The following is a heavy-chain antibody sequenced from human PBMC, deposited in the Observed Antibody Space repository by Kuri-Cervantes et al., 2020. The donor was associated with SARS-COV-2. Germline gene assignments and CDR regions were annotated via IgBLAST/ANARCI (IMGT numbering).Heavy chain of an antibody. CDR1: GYTFTGYY. CDR3: ARSSSGSYSDFEY. CDR2: INPDSGGT. D-gene: IGHD1-26*01. J-gene: IGHJ4*02. Sequence: ASVKVSCKASGYTFTGYYIHWVRQAPGQGLEWMGWINPDSGGTTYAQRFQDRVSMTMDKSTSTVYLELSSLISDDTAMYYCARSSSGSYSDFEYWGQGTLVTVSS. V-gene: IGHV1-2*02.